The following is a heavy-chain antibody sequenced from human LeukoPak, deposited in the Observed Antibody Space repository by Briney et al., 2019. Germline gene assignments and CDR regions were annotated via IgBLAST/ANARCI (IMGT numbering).Heavy chain of an antibody. CDR3: ASEGPGDLAY. J-gene: IGHJ4*02. D-gene: IGHD4-17*01. CDR1: GGTFSSYA. Sequence: SVKVSCKASGGTFSSYAISWVRQAPGQGLEWMGRIIPIFGTANYAQKFQGRVTITTDESTSTAYMELLRSDDTAVYYCASEGPGDLAYWGQGTLVTVSS. CDR2: IIPIFGTA. V-gene: IGHV1-69*05.